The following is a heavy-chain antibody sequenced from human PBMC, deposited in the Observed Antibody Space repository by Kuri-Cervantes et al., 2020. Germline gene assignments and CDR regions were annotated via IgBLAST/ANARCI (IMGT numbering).Heavy chain of an antibody. D-gene: IGHD5-12*01. CDR2: IYYSGST. Sequence: ESLKISCTVSGGSISSYYWGWIRQPPGKGLEWIAYIYYSGSTNYNPSLKSRVTISVDTSKNQFSLKLSSVTAADTAVYYCARDSFSRGYSGYVHFDYWGQGTLVTVSS. J-gene: IGHJ4*02. CDR1: GGSISSYY. V-gene: IGHV4-59*01. CDR3: ARDSFSRGYSGYVHFDY.